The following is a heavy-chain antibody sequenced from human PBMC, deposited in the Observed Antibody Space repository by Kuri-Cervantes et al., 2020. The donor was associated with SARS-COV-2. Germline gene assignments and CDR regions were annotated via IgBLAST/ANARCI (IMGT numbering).Heavy chain of an antibody. Sequence: GSLRLSCTAPGGSISRHYWSWIRQPPGKGLEWIGYIYYDGSTNYNPSPKNRVTISIDTSKNQFSLMLSSMTAADTAVYYCASQVTIFGVEYDAFDIWGQGTTVTVSS. CDR2: IYYDGST. D-gene: IGHD3-3*01. CDR3: ASQVTIFGVEYDAFDI. V-gene: IGHV4-59*11. CDR1: GGSISRHY. J-gene: IGHJ3*02.